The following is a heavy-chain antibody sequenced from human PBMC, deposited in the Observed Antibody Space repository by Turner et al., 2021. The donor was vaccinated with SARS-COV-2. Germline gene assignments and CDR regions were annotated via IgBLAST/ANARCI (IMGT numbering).Heavy chain of an antibody. CDR2: IIPILDIA. CDR1: GGTFSSYA. Sequence: QVQLVQSGAEVKKPGSSVKVSCKASGGTFSSYAISWVRQAPGQGLEWMGRIIPILDIANYAQKFQGRVTITADESTSTAYMELSSLRSEDTAVYYCARARGVDYYDSSGQRFDPWGQGTLVTVSS. J-gene: IGHJ5*02. CDR3: ARARGVDYYDSSGQRFDP. D-gene: IGHD3-22*01. V-gene: IGHV1-69*04.